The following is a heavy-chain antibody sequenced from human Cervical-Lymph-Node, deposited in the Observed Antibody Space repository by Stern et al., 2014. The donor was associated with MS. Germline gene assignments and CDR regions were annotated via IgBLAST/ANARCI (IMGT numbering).Heavy chain of an antibody. V-gene: IGHV1-2*02. CDR1: GYTFTDYF. Sequence: QVQLQQSGAEVKKPGASVKVSCKASGYTFTDYFMHWVRQAPGHGFEWMGWINPNNGDTYSAQKFQGRVTMTRDTSISTAYMELSRLTSDDTAVYYCARDKSLELPDYWGQGTLVTVSS. J-gene: IGHJ4*02. CDR2: INPNNGDT. CDR3: ARDKSLELPDY. D-gene: IGHD1-7*01.